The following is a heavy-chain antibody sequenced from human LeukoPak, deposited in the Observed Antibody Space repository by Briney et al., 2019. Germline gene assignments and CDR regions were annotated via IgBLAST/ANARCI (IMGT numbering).Heavy chain of an antibody. CDR1: GGSISPYY. CDR3: ARMGGYRGYVTH. Sequence: SETLSLTCSVSGGSISPYYWSWIRQPPGKGLEWIGYIYSIGSANYNPSLKSRVTISVDTSKNHFSLKLSSVTAADTAVYYCARMGGYRGYVTHWGQGTLVTVSS. D-gene: IGHD5-12*01. V-gene: IGHV4-59*08. J-gene: IGHJ4*02. CDR2: IYSIGSA.